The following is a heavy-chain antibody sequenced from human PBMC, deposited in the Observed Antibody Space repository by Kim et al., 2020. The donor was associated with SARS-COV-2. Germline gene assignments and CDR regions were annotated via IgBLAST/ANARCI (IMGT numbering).Heavy chain of an antibody. D-gene: IGHD3-3*01. J-gene: IGHJ4*02. CDR3: ARRVRITIFGVVTYVDY. V-gene: IGHV4-30-2*01. Sequence: SLKSRVTISVDRSKNQCSLKLSSVTAAETAVYYCARRVRITIFGVVTYVDYWGQGTLVTVSS.